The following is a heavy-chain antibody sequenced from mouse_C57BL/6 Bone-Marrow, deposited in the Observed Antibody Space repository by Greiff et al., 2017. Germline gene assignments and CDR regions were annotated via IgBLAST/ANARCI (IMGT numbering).Heavy chain of an antibody. J-gene: IGHJ4*01. D-gene: IGHD1-1*01. CDR1: GYTFTSYT. CDR2: FNPSSGYT. V-gene: IGHV1-4*01. CDR3: ARSPQYYYGSSYYAMYY. Sequence: VQLQQSGAELARPGASVKMSCKASGYTFTSYTMHWVKQRPGQGLEWIGYFNPSSGYTKYNQKFKDKATLTADKSSSTAYMQLSSLTSEDSAVYYCARSPQYYYGSSYYAMYYWGQGTSVTVSS.